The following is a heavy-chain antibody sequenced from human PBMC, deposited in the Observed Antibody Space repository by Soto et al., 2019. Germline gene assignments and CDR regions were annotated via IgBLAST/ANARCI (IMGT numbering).Heavy chain of an antibody. J-gene: IGHJ6*02. CDR1: GGTFSSYT. CDR3: ARDLRGGGIYGMDV. Sequence: SVKVSCKASGGTFSSYTITWVRQAPGQGLEWMGWISAYNGNTIYAQKFQGRLTVTIDTSTNTGYMELRSLRSDDTALYYWARDLRGGGIYGMDVWGQGTTVTVSS. CDR2: ISAYNGNT. D-gene: IGHD3-16*01. V-gene: IGHV1-18*01.